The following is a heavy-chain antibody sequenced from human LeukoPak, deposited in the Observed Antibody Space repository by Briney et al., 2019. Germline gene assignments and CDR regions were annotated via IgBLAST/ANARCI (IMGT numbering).Heavy chain of an antibody. D-gene: IGHD6-13*01. CDR2: IYHSGST. J-gene: IGHJ5*02. V-gene: IGHV4-38-2*02. Sequence: SETLSLTCTVSGYSISSGYYWGWIRQPPGKGLEWIGSIYHSGSTYYNPSLKSRVTISVDTSKNQFSLKLSSVTAADTAVYYCASSISSSWARGFDPWGQGTLVTVSS. CDR1: GYSISSGYY. CDR3: ASSISSSWARGFDP.